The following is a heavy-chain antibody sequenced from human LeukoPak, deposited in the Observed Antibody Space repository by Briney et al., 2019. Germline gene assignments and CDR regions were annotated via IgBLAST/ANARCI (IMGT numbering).Heavy chain of an antibody. CDR1: GGSISSLY. J-gene: IGHJ4*02. V-gene: IGHV4-59*08. D-gene: IGHD6-6*01. CDR2: IYYTGST. Sequence: SETLSLTCSVSGGSISSLYWSWIRQPPGKGLEWIGYIYYTGSTNYNPSLKSRVTMFVDMSKNQFSLRLSSVTAADAAVYYCARHRAYSSSSPFDYWGQGTLVTVSS. CDR3: ARHRAYSSSSPFDY.